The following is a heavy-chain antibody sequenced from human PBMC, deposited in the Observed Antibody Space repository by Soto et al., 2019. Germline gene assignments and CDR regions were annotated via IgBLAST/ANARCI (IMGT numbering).Heavy chain of an antibody. J-gene: IGHJ4*02. CDR1: SDSITNYY. V-gene: IGHV4-59*01. Sequence: QVQLQESGPGLVKPSETLSLTCTVSSDSITNYYWSWIRQSPGKGLEWIGYIHDSGRSNYNPSLKSGVKISVETSKKQFSLTRNSVTAADPAVYYCARVGGTRGWYWGQGTLVTVSS. CDR3: ARVGGTRGWY. D-gene: IGHD2-15*01. CDR2: IHDSGRS.